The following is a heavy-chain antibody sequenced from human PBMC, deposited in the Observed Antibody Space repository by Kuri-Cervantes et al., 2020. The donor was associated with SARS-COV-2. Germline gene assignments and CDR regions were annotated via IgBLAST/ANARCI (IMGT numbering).Heavy chain of an antibody. D-gene: IGHD3-10*01. V-gene: IGHV1-69*10. CDR3: ARHGGFGEAPYYYYGMDV. CDR2: ITPILGRA. J-gene: IGHJ6*02. Sequence: SVKVSCNASGGTFSSYAISWVRQAPGQGLQWMGGITPILGRANYAQKFQGRVTITAYKSTSTAYMELSNLRSEDTAVYYCARHGGFGEAPYYYYGMDVWGQGTTVTVSS. CDR1: GGTFSSYA.